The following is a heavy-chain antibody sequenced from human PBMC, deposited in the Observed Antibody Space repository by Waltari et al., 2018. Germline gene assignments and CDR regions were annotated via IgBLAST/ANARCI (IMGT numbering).Heavy chain of an antibody. CDR1: GFTFSSYS. J-gene: IGHJ2*01. CDR3: ARDLGYSGSQTYWYFDL. D-gene: IGHD5-12*01. Sequence: EVQLVESGGGLVKPGGSLRLSCAASGFTFSSYSMNWVRQAPGKGLEWVSSISSSSSYIYDADSVKGRFTISRDNAKNSLYLQMNSLRAEDTAVYYCARDLGYSGSQTYWYFDLWGRGTLVTVSS. V-gene: IGHV3-21*01. CDR2: ISSSSSYI.